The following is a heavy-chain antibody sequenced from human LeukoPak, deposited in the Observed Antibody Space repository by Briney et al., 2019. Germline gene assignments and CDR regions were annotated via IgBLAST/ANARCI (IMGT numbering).Heavy chain of an antibody. Sequence: SETLSLTCTVSGYSISSGYYWGWIRQPPGKGLEWIGSIYRSGSTYFNPSLKSRFTISVDTSKNQFSLKLSSVTAADTAVYYCARDPEYYYHSSGYSVWGQGTLVTVSS. J-gene: IGHJ4*02. CDR2: IYRSGST. CDR1: GYSISSGYY. V-gene: IGHV4-38-2*02. CDR3: ARDPEYYYHSSGYSV. D-gene: IGHD3-22*01.